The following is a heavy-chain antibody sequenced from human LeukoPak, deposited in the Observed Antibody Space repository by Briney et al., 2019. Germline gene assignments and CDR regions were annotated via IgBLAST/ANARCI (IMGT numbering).Heavy chain of an antibody. CDR3: ARDVPQWELLDAFDI. CDR1: GGSISSSSYY. V-gene: IGHV4-39*07. J-gene: IGHJ3*02. CDR2: IYYSGST. D-gene: IGHD1-26*01. Sequence: SETLSLTCTVSGGSISSSSYYWGWIRQPPGKGLEWIGSIYYSGSTYYNPSLKSRVTISVDTSKNQFSLKLSSVTAADTAVYYCARDVPQWELLDAFDIWGQGTMVTVSS.